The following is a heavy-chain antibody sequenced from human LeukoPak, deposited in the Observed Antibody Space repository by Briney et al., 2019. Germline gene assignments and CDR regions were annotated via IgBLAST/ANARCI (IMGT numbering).Heavy chain of an antibody. D-gene: IGHD3-3*02. V-gene: IGHV3-21*01. J-gene: IGHJ4*02. CDR3: ASAARSIFGVVNDY. CDR1: GFTFSSYS. Sequence: GGSLRLSCAASGFTFSSYSMNWVRQAPGKGLEWVSSISSSSSYIYYADSEKGRFTISRDNARNSLYLQMNSLRAEDTAVYYCASAARSIFGVVNDYWGQGTLVTVSS. CDR2: ISSSSSYI.